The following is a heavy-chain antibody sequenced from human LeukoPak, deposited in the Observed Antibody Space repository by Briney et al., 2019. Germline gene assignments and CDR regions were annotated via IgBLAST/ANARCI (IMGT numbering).Heavy chain of an antibody. CDR1: EFTFSSYS. V-gene: IGHV3-23*01. CDR2: ISSSGAST. D-gene: IGHD6-25*01. CDR3: AREQDGGYD. Sequence: GGSLRLSCVASEFTFSSYSMTWVRQGPERGLEWVSAISSSGASTYYADSVKGRFTISRDNSKNTLYLQMNSLTAEDTAVYYCAREQDGGYDWGQGTLVTVSS. J-gene: IGHJ4*02.